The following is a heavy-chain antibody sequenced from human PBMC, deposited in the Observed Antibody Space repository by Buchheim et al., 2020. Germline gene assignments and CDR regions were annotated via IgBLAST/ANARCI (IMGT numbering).Heavy chain of an antibody. D-gene: IGHD3-9*01. CDR2: IWSDGNIK. V-gene: IGHV3-33*01. J-gene: IGHJ4*02. CDR3: ARPLQYDIMTASSM. Sequence: QVQLVESGGGVVQPGKSLRLSCAASGFTFRNYGMHWVRQAPGKGLEGVAVIWSDGNIKYYADSVKGRFPISRDNSKNTLLLQMNSLRVEDTAVYYCARPLQYDIMTASSMWGQGTL. CDR1: GFTFRNYG.